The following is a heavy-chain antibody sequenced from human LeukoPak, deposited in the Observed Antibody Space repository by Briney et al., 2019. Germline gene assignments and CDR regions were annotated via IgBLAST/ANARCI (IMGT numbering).Heavy chain of an antibody. Sequence: GGSLRLSCAASGFTFVSYAMSWVRQAPGKGLEWVSAISGSGGRTYYADSVKGRFTISRDNSKNTLSLQMNSLRAEDTAVYYCATDPPGTGDFAKYYFDDWGQGTLVTVSS. CDR2: ISGSGGRT. D-gene: IGHD4-17*01. CDR3: ATDPPGTGDFAKYYFDD. J-gene: IGHJ4*02. CDR1: GFTFVSYA. V-gene: IGHV3-23*01.